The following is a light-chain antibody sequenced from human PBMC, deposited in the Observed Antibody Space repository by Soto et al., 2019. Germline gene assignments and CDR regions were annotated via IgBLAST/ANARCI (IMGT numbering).Light chain of an antibody. CDR2: AAS. Sequence: DIQMTQSPSSVSASVGDRVTITCRASQDIASWLAWYQQKPGKAPKLLIYAASSLQRGVPSRFIGSGSETYFTLTISSLQPEDFATYCCQQANSFPHTFGGGTKVEIK. CDR3: QQANSFPHT. J-gene: IGKJ4*01. V-gene: IGKV1-12*01. CDR1: QDIASW.